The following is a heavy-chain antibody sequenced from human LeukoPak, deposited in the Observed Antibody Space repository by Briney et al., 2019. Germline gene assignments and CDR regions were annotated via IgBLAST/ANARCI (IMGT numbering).Heavy chain of an antibody. D-gene: IGHD1-26*01. CDR1: GFTFSNFN. Sequence: GGSLRLSCAASGFTFSNFNMNWVRQAPGKGLEWVSYISSSSTTISYADSVKGRFTISRDNAKSSLYLQMNSLRAEDTAVYFCARDVPYSGSYSTDYWGQGTLVTVSS. J-gene: IGHJ4*02. CDR2: ISSSSTTI. CDR3: ARDVPYSGSYSTDY. V-gene: IGHV3-48*04.